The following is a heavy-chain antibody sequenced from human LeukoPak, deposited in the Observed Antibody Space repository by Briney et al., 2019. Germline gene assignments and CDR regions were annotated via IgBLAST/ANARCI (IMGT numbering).Heavy chain of an antibody. J-gene: IGHJ4*02. D-gene: IGHD3-22*01. Sequence: GGSLRLSCAPSGFTFSRHGMHWVRQAPGKGLEWVAIISNDGSRKYYAHSVEGRFTISRDNSKNTLYLQMDSLRAEDTAVYYCARDPYYYDSSGYSPWGQGTLVTVSS. CDR3: ARDPYYYDSSGYSP. CDR2: ISNDGSRK. V-gene: IGHV3-30*03. CDR1: GFTFSRHG.